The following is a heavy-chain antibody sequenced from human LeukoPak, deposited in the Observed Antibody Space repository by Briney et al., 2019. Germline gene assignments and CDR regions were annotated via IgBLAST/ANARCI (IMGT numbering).Heavy chain of an antibody. CDR3: ARTSGGYFDY. J-gene: IGHJ4*02. Sequence: SVTVSCKASRGTFSSYAISWVRQAPGQGLEWMGGILPIFGTANYAQKFQGRVTITADESTSTAYMELSSLRAEDTAVYYCARTSGGYFDYWGQGTLVTVSS. D-gene: IGHD1-26*01. CDR1: RGTFSSYA. CDR2: ILPIFGTA. V-gene: IGHV1-69*13.